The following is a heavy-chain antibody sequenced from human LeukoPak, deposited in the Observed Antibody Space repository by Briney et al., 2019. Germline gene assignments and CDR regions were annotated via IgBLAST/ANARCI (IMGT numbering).Heavy chain of an antibody. D-gene: IGHD3-22*01. CDR3: AREKAGGYGSRRPFDI. V-gene: IGHV4-30-4*01. Sequence: SETLSLTCTVSGGSISSGDYYWSWIRQPPGKGLEWIGYIYYSGSTYYNPSLKSRVTISVDTSKNQFSLKLSSVTAADTAVYYCAREKAGGYGSRRPFDIWGQGTMVTVSS. CDR1: GGSISSGDYY. J-gene: IGHJ3*02. CDR2: IYYSGST.